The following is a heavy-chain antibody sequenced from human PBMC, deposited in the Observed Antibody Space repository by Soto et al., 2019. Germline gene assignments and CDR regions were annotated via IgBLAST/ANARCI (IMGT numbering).Heavy chain of an antibody. D-gene: IGHD3-3*01. J-gene: IGHJ6*02. CDR2: ISYDGSNK. CDR1: GFTFSSYA. Sequence: QVQLVESGGGVVQPGRSLRLSCAASGFTFSSYAMHWFRQAQGKGLEWVAVISYDGSNKYYADSVKGRFTISRDNSKNPLYLQMNSLRAEDTAVYYCARDGYYDFWSVPYGMDVWGQGTTVTVSS. V-gene: IGHV3-30-3*01. CDR3: ARDGYYDFWSVPYGMDV.